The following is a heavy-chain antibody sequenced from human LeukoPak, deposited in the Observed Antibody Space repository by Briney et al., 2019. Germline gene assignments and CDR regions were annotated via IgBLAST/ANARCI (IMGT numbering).Heavy chain of an antibody. V-gene: IGHV1-3*01. Sequence: ASVKVSCKASGYTFTSYAMHWVRQAPGQRLEWMGWINAGNGNTKYSQEFQGRVTITRDTSASTAYMELSRLRSDDTAVYYCARCIAVAGPGDYMDVWGKGTTVTISS. CDR3: ARCIAVAGPGDYMDV. J-gene: IGHJ6*03. D-gene: IGHD6-19*01. CDR1: GYTFTSYA. CDR2: INAGNGNT.